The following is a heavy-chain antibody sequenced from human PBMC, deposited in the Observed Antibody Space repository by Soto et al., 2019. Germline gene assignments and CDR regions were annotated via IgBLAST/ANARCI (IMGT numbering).Heavy chain of an antibody. CDR2: MSYPGKT. Sequence: SETLSLTCTVSGDSISSATYSWGRIRQPPGKGLEWMGSMSYPGKTYDNASLKSRVTMSLDTSKNQFSLRLTSVTAADTAIYYCARHPDCTVVTHCQFDFWGLGTLVTVSS. CDR3: ARHPDCTVVTHCQFDF. V-gene: IGHV4-39*01. CDR1: GDSISSATYS. J-gene: IGHJ4*02. D-gene: IGHD2-21*02.